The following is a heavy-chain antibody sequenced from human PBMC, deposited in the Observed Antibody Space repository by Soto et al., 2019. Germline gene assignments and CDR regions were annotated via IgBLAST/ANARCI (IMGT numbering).Heavy chain of an antibody. V-gene: IGHV1-69*02. D-gene: IGHD5-12*01. Sequence: EASVKVSCKASGGTFSSYTISWVRQAPGQGLEWMGRIIPILGIANYAQKFQGRVTITADKSTSTAYMELSSLRSEDTAVYYCATARKYSGYDFRYFDYWGQGTLVTVSS. J-gene: IGHJ4*02. CDR1: GGTFSSYT. CDR3: ATARKYSGYDFRYFDY. CDR2: IIPILGIA.